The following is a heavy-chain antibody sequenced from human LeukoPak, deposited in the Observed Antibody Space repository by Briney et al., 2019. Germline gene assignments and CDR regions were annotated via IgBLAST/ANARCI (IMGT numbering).Heavy chain of an antibody. D-gene: IGHD6-6*01. CDR3: ARDSLSHKYSSSSLCFDY. J-gene: IGHJ4*02. Sequence: GGSLRLSCAASGFTFSSYSMNWVRQAPGKGLEWVSSISSSSSYIYYADSVKGRFTISRDNAKNSLYLQMNSLRAEDTAVYYCARDSLSHKYSSSSLCFDYWGQGTLVTVSS. V-gene: IGHV3-21*01. CDR2: ISSSSSYI. CDR1: GFTFSSYS.